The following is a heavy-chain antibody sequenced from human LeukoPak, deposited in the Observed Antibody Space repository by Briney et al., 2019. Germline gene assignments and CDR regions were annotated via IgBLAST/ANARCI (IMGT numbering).Heavy chain of an antibody. J-gene: IGHJ4*02. CDR2: IGGDGIA. D-gene: IGHD3-10*02. CDR3: ARLCWGNQLAGFDS. V-gene: IGHV3-69-1*01. CDR1: GFTFTDHP. Sequence: GGSLRLSCVASGFTFTDHPMNWVRQAPGKGLEWISYIGGDGIAFYADSVEGRFTASKDDARKSMYLQMNSLRVEDTAVYYCARLCWGNQLAGFDSWGQGTLVTVSS.